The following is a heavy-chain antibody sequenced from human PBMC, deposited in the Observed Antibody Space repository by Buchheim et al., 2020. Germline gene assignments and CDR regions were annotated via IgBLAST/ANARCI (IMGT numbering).Heavy chain of an antibody. D-gene: IGHD5-18*01. CDR1: GYTFTSYD. Sequence: QVQLVQSGAEVKTPGASVKVSCKASGYTFTSYDINWVRQATGQGLEWMGWMNPNSGNTGYAQKFQGRVTMTRNTSISTAYMELSSLRSEDTAVYYCARVDTAMVTFYYYYYGMDVWGQGTT. CDR2: MNPNSGNT. V-gene: IGHV1-8*01. CDR3: ARVDTAMVTFYYYYYGMDV. J-gene: IGHJ6*02.